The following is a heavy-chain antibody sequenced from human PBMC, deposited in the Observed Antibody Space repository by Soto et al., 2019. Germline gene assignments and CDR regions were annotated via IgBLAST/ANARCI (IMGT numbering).Heavy chain of an antibody. CDR1: GFTFNTYA. J-gene: IGHJ4*02. V-gene: IGHV3-23*01. CDR3: AKVLDHSSTDYSWE. D-gene: IGHD1-26*01. Sequence: EVQLLESGGGLVQPGGSLRLSCAASGFTFNTYAMSWVRQAPGKGLEWVSTISGGGSLTYYADSVKGRFTISRDNSQNTLYLQMKSLRAEDTAVYYCAKVLDHSSTDYSWERGQGTLVTVSS. CDR2: ISGGGSLT.